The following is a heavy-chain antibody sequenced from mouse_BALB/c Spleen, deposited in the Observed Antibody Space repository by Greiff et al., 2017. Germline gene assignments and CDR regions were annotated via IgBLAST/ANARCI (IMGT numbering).Heavy chain of an antibody. CDR2: IDPANGNT. CDR3: ARDWGDFDY. V-gene: IGHV14-3*02. CDR1: GFNIKDTY. Sequence: EVKLVESGAELVKPGASVKLSCTASGFNIKDTYMHWVKQRPEQGLEWIGRIDPANGNTKYDPKFQGKATITADTSSNTAYLQLSSLTSEDTAVYYCARDWGDFDYWGQGTTLTVSS. D-gene: IGHD4-1*01. J-gene: IGHJ2*01.